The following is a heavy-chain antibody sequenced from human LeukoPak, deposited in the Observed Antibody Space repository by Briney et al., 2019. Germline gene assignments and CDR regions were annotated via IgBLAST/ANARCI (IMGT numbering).Heavy chain of an antibody. J-gene: IGHJ6*02. Sequence: SETLSLTCTVSGGSISSYYWSRIRQPPGKGLEWIGYIYYSGSTNYNPSLKSRVTMSVDTSKNLFSLKVSSVTAADTAVYYCARGRSNYYGMDVWGQGTTVTVSS. D-gene: IGHD1-26*01. CDR2: IYYSGST. V-gene: IGHV4-59*01. CDR1: GGSISSYY. CDR3: ARGRSNYYGMDV.